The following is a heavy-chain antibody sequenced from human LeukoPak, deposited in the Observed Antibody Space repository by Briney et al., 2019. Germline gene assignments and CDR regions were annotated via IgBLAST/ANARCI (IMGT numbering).Heavy chain of an antibody. CDR3: ARLLPASRHYFVY. CDR1: GLTVSSEY. CDR2: IYGAGAT. D-gene: IGHD2-15*01. V-gene: IGHV3-53*01. J-gene: IGHJ4*02. Sequence: PGGSLRLSCAAYGLTVSSEYLAWVRQAPGKGLEWISVIYGAGATYYADSVQGRFTISRDTYSNALYLQMNSLRVEDTAVYHCARLLPASRHYFVYWGQGTLVTVSS.